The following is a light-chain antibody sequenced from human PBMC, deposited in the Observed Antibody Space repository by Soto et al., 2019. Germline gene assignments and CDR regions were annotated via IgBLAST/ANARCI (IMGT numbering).Light chain of an antibody. J-gene: IGKJ1*01. CDR1: QSVSSSY. Sequence: EIVLTQSPGTLSLSPGERATLSCRASQSVSSSYLAWYQQKPGQAPRLLIYGASSRATGIPDRFSGSGSGTDFTLTISRLEPEDFAVYYCQRYGSSRTFXQGTKVDIK. CDR3: QRYGSSRT. V-gene: IGKV3-20*01. CDR2: GAS.